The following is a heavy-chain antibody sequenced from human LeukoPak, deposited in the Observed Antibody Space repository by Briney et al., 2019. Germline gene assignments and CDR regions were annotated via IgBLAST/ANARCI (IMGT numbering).Heavy chain of an antibody. Sequence: GGSLRLSCAASAFSLSAYNMNWVRQAPGKGLEWVSSISYTGTYIYYADSVKGRFTIPRDNAQNSLYLQMNSLRAEDTAIYYCVRDRGTYRPIDYWGQGALVTVS. CDR2: ISYTGTYI. CDR3: VRDRGTYRPIDY. D-gene: IGHD1-26*01. J-gene: IGHJ4*02. CDR1: AFSLSAYN. V-gene: IGHV3-21*04.